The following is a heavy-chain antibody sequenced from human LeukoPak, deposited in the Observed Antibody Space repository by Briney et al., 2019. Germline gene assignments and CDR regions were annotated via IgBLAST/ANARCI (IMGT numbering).Heavy chain of an antibody. D-gene: IGHD5-24*01. CDR3: ARDPRDGYNKFDY. CDR2: IGTTSGAI. CDR1: GFTFNAFG. J-gene: IGHJ4*02. Sequence: GGSLRLSCAASGFTFNAFGMNWVRQAPGKGLEWVSYIGTTSGAIYYADSVKGRFTISRDNSKNTLYLQMNSLRAEDTAVYYCARDPRDGYNKFDYWGQGTLVTVSS. V-gene: IGHV3-48*01.